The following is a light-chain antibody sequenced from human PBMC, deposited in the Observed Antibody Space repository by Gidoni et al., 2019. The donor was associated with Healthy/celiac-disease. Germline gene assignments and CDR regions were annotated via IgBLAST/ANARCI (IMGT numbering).Light chain of an antibody. CDR3: QQRSNWPRT. J-gene: IGKJ1*01. V-gene: IGKV3-11*01. CDR1: QSVSSY. Sequence: EIVLTQSPATLSSSPGERATLSCRASQSVSSYLAWYHQKPGQAPRLLIYDASNRATGIPARFSGSGSGTDFPLTISRLEPEDFAVYYCQQRSNWPRTFXQXTKVEIK. CDR2: DAS.